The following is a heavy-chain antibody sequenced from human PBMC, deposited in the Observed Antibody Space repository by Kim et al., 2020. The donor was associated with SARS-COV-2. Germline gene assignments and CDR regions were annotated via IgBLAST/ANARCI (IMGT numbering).Heavy chain of an antibody. V-gene: IGHV3-43*01. J-gene: IGHJ6*02. D-gene: IGHD3-3*01. CDR1: GFTFDDYT. CDR2: ISWDGGST. CDR3: AKDKGYKLYETCSGMDV. Sequence: GGSLRLSCAASGFTFDDYTMHWVRQAPGKGLEWVSLISWDGGSTYYADSVKGRFTISRDNSKNSLYLQMNSLRTEDTALYYCAKDKGYKLYETCSGMDVWGQGTTVTVSS.